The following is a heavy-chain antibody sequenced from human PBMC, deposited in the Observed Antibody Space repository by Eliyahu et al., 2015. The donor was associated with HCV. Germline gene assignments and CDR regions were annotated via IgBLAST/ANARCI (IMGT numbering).Heavy chain of an antibody. V-gene: IGHV1-69*04. CDR2: IIPIFGIA. CDR3: ARAFLRGYSGYDPFDY. Sequence: QVQLVQSGAEVKKPGSSVKVSCKASGGTFSSYAISWVRQAPGQGLEWMGRIIPIFGIANYAQKFQGRVTITADKSTSTAYMELSSLRSEDTAVYYCARAFLRGYSGYDPFDYWGQGTLVTVSS. D-gene: IGHD5-12*01. CDR1: GGTFSSYA. J-gene: IGHJ4*02.